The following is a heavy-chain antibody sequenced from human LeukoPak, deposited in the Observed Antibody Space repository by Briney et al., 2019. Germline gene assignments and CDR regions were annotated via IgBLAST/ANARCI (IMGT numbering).Heavy chain of an antibody. CDR1: GGSVSSGSYY. CDR2: VFYSGHT. D-gene: IGHD3-9*01. J-gene: IGHJ6*02. Sequence: SETLSLTCTVSGGSVSSGSYYWTWIRQPPGKGLEWIGNVFYSGHTNYNPSFKSRVTISADTSKNQFSLKLSSVAAADTAVYYCAREPFGYYDISTGQVSFGLDVWGQGTTVTVSS. CDR3: AREPFGYYDISTGQVSFGLDV. V-gene: IGHV4-61*01.